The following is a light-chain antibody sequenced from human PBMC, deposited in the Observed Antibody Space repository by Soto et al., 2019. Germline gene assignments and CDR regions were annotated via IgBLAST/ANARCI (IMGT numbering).Light chain of an antibody. J-gene: IGKJ3*01. Sequence: DIQMTQSPSTLSASVGDTVTTTCRASQNIGRWLAWYQQKPGKAPKLLIYDASNLESGVPSRISGSGSGTEFTLTISSLQPDDFATHYCQQFTSYSSLTFGPGTKVHIK. CDR2: DAS. V-gene: IGKV1-5*01. CDR3: QQFTSYSSLT. CDR1: QNIGRW.